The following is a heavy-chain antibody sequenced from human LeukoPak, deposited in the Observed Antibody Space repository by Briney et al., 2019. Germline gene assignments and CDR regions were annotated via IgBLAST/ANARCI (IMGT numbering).Heavy chain of an antibody. CDR1: GGSISSGSYY. J-gene: IGHJ3*02. CDR2: IYTSGST. D-gene: IGHD3-10*01. CDR3: ARDLAGAFDI. V-gene: IGHV4-61*02. Sequence: SQTLSLTCTVSGGSISSGSYYWSWIRQPAGKGLEWIGRIYTSGSTNYNPSLKSRVTISVDTSKNQFSLKLSSVTAADTAVYYCARDLAGAFDIWGQGTMVTVSS.